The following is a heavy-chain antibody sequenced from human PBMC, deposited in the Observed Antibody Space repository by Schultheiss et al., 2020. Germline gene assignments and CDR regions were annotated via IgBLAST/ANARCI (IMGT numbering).Heavy chain of an antibody. D-gene: IGHD6-13*01. CDR2: IYYSGST. V-gene: IGHV4-39*01. J-gene: IGHJ4*02. CDR3: ARGRNSSSWTGADY. Sequence: SETLSLTCTVSGGSISSSSYYWGWIRQPPGKGLEWIGSIYYSGSTYYNPSLKSRVTISVDTSKNQFSLKLSSVTAADTAVYYCARGRNSSSWTGADYWGQGTLVIVVS. CDR1: GGSISSSSYY.